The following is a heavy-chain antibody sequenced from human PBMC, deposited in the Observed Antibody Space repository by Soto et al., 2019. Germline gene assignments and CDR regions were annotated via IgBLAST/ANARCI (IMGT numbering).Heavy chain of an antibody. CDR1: GFTFSSYA. Sequence: PGWSLRLSCAASGFTFSSYAMSGVRQAPGKGLEWVSAISGSGGSTYYADSVKGRFTISRDNSKNTLYLQMNSLRAEDTAVYYCVTTQLYYDSSGYYSNFDYWGQGTLVTVSS. V-gene: IGHV3-23*01. CDR3: VTTQLYYDSSGYYSNFDY. J-gene: IGHJ4*02. D-gene: IGHD3-22*01. CDR2: ISGSGGST.